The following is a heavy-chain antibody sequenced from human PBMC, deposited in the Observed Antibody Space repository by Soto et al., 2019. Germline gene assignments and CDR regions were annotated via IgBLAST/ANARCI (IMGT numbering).Heavy chain of an antibody. Sequence: LSLTCTVSGGSISSGGYYWSWIRQHPGKGLEWIGYIYYSGSTYYNPSLKSRVTISVDTSKNQFSLKLSSVTAADTAVYYCASQIRADTAMVTRYYYYYGMDVWGQGTTVTVSS. CDR3: ASQIRADTAMVTRYYYYYGMDV. V-gene: IGHV4-31*03. CDR1: GGSISSGGYY. CDR2: IYYSGST. J-gene: IGHJ6*02. D-gene: IGHD5-18*01.